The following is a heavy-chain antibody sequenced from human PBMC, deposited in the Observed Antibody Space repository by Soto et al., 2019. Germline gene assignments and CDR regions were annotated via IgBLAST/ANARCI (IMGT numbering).Heavy chain of an antibody. CDR2: ITKSSRTI. J-gene: IGHJ6*02. D-gene: IGHD5-12*01. CDR1: GFTFSTYS. Sequence: EVQLVESGGGLVQPGVSLRLSCAASGFTFSTYSMNWVRQAPGKGLECISYITKSSRTIYYADSVKGRFTISRDNAKNSLYLQMNSLRAEDTAVYYCTRDHGYGYGMDVWGQGTTVTVSS. V-gene: IGHV3-48*01. CDR3: TRDHGYGYGMDV.